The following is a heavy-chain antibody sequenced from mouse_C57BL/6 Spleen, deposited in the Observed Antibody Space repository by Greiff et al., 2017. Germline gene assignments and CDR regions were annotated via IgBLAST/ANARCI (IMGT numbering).Heavy chain of an antibody. D-gene: IGHD1-1*01. CDR2: IHPNSGST. Sequence: QVQLKQPGAELVKPGASVKLSCKASGYTFTSYWMHWVKQRPGQGLEWIGMIHPNSGSTNYNEKFKSKATLTVDKSSRTAYMQLSSLTSEDYAVYYCAIYFYGSSYAMDYGGQGTSVPVSS. CDR3: AIYFYGSSYAMDY. J-gene: IGHJ4*01. CDR1: GYTFTSYW. V-gene: IGHV1-64*01.